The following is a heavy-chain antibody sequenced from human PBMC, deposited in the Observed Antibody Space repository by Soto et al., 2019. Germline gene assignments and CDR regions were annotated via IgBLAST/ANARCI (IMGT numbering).Heavy chain of an antibody. CDR3: ARLGPEWVYMPYYFDY. J-gene: IGHJ4*02. V-gene: IGHV1-18*04. Sequence: ASVKVSCKASGYTFTSYGISWVRQAPGQGLEWMGWISAYNGNTNYAQKLQGRVTMTTDTSTSTAYMELRSLRSDDTAVYYCARLGPEWVYMPYYFDYRGQGTMCTVSS. CDR1: GYTFTSYG. D-gene: IGHD3-3*01. CDR2: ISAYNGNT.